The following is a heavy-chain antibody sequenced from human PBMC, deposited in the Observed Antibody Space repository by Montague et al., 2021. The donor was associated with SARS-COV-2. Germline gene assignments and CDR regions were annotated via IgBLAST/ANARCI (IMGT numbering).Heavy chain of an antibody. CDR1: GGSISSPYY. CDR2: INHSGST. V-gene: IGHV4-34*01. CDR3: ARVPFYYYYYMDV. J-gene: IGHJ6*03. Sequence: SETLSLTCTVSGGSISSPYYWSWIRQPPGKGLEWIGEINHSGSTNYNPSLKSRVTISVDTSKNQFSLKLSSVTAADTAVYYCARVPFYYYYYMDVWGKGTTVTVSS.